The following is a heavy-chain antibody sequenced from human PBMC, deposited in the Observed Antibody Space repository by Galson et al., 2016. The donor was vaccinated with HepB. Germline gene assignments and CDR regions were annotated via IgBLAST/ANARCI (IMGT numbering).Heavy chain of an antibody. V-gene: IGHV3-74*01. Sequence: SLRLSCAASGFTFSTHWMHWVRQAPGKGLVCVSRISEDGRATNYADSVKGRFAISRDNAKNTLYLQMNSLSAEDTAIYYCARVFPARCSGRSCFSEGAFDIWGQGTMVIVSS. CDR1: GFTFSTHW. D-gene: IGHD2-15*01. CDR3: ARVFPARCSGRSCFSEGAFDI. CDR2: ISEDGRAT. J-gene: IGHJ3*02.